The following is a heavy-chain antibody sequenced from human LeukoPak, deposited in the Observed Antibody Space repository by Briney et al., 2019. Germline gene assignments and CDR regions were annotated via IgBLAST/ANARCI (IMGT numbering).Heavy chain of an antibody. J-gene: IGHJ5*02. D-gene: IGHD3-16*01. CDR3: AKEGGA. Sequence: GGSLRLSCAGSGFTFSSHTMTRIRQAAGKGLEWVSAIGGRGSSTYYADSVKGRFTISRDNSKYTVYLQMKSLRVEDTAIYYCAKEGGAWGQGTLATVSS. CDR2: IGGRGSST. CDR1: GFTFSSHT. V-gene: IGHV3-23*01.